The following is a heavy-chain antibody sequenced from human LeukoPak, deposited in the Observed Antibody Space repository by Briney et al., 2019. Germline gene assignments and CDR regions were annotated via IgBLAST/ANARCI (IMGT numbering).Heavy chain of an antibody. D-gene: IGHD2-2*01. CDR1: GGSLTGYY. J-gene: IGHJ4*02. CDR2: INHSGGS. Sequence: PSETLSLTCAVSGGSLTGYYWSWIRQPPGRGLEWIGEINHSGGSNLRSSLKSRLTISGDTSKNQFSLKLTSVTAADTAVYYCALRGNFGTSTYDYWGQGTLVAVSS. CDR3: ALRGNFGTSTYDY. V-gene: IGHV4-34*01.